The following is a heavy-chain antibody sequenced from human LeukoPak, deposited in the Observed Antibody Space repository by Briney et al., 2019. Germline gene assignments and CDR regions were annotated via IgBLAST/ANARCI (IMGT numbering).Heavy chain of an antibody. D-gene: IGHD2-2*01. Sequence: SVKVSCKASGYTFTGYYIHWVRQAPGPGLEWMGWINPNSGGTNYAQNFQGRVTMTRDTSISTAYMELSSLTSDDTAVYYCARSHCISTSCYPDYWGQGTLVTVSS. J-gene: IGHJ4*02. CDR2: INPNSGGT. V-gene: IGHV1-2*02. CDR3: ARSHCISTSCYPDY. CDR1: GYTFTGYY.